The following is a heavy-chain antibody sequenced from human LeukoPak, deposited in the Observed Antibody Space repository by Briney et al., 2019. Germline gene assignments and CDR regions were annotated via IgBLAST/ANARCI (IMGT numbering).Heavy chain of an antibody. CDR2: IKHDGSEK. V-gene: IGHV3-7*01. CDR3: ATDRGWRTSGYYLYYFEY. J-gene: IGHJ4*02. CDR1: GFTFSSYW. D-gene: IGHD3-3*01. Sequence: GGSLRLSCAASGFTFSSYWMSWVRQAPGKGLEWVANIKHDGSEKYYVDSVRGRFTISRDNTKNSLYLQMSSLRAEDTAVYYCATDRGWRTSGYYLYYFEYWGQGTLATFSS.